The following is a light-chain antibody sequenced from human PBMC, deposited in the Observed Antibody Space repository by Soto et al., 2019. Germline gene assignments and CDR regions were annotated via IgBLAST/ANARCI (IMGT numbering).Light chain of an antibody. CDR1: QIVSSN. J-gene: IGKJ4*01. Sequence: DIVLTQSPSSLSVSLGERSTLSCRASQIVSSNLACCQQRHGGGATMLIFYAASRATSVLARRFSGSASRTDFTLISSRLHPEDVANYYWQQSNRTPLTFGQGTKVEI. V-gene: IGKV3-11*01. CDR2: YAA. CDR3: QQSNRTPLT.